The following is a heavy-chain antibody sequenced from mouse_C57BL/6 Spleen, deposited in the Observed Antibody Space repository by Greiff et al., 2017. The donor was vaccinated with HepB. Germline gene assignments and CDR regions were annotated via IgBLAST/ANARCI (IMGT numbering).Heavy chain of an antibody. V-gene: IGHV1-82*01. CDR3: ARGLDWGY. J-gene: IGHJ2*01. CDR2: IYPGDGDT. CDR1: GYAFSSSW. Sequence: QVQLKESGPELVKPGASVKISCKASGYAFSSSWMNWVKQRPGKGLEWIGRIYPGDGDTNYNGKFKGKATLTADKSSSTAYMQLSSLTSEDSAVYCCARGLDWGYWGQGTTLTVSS.